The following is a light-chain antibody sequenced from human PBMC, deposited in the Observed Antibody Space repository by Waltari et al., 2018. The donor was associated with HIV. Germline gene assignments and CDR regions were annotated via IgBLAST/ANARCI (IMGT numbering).Light chain of an antibody. Sequence: DIQMTQSPPTLSASVGDRVTITCRARQSCSSWLAWYQHSPGKAPKDLIYKASSLESRVPSRFSGSGSGTEYTLTISILQPDDFATYYCQQYNSYPYTFGQGTKLEIK. V-gene: IGKV1-5*03. CDR3: QQYNSYPYT. CDR2: KAS. J-gene: IGKJ2*01. CDR1: QSCSSW.